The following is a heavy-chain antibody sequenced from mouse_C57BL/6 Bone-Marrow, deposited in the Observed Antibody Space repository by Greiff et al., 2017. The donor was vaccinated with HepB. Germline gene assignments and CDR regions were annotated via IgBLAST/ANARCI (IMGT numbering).Heavy chain of an antibody. J-gene: IGHJ3*01. V-gene: IGHV1-50*01. D-gene: IGHD1-1*01. CDR3: ARRASLLSWFAY. CDR2: IDPSDSYI. CDR1: GYTFTSYW. Sequence: QVQLQQPGAEFVKPGASVKLSCKASGYTFTSYWMQWVKQRPGQGLEWIGVIDPSDSYINYNQKFKGKATLTVDTSSSTAYMQLSRLSSEDSAVYCVARRASLLSWFAYWGQGTLVTVSA.